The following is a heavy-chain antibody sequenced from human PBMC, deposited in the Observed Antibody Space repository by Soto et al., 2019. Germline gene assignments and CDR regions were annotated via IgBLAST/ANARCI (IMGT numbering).Heavy chain of an antibody. D-gene: IGHD2-21*02. V-gene: IGHV4-31*03. CDR2: IYYSGST. J-gene: IGHJ1*01. Sequence: SETLFLTCTVSGGSISSGGYYWSWIRQHPGKGLEWIGYIYYSGSTDYNPSLKSRVTISVDTSKNQFSLKLNSVTAADTAVYYCARDGRGDGYFQHWGQGTLVTVSS. CDR1: GGSISSGGYY. CDR3: ARDGRGDGYFQH.